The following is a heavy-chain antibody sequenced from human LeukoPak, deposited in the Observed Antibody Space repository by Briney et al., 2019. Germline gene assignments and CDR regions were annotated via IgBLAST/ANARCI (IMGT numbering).Heavy chain of an antibody. D-gene: IGHD4-17*01. Sequence: GGSLRLSCAASGFTFSNYGMHWVRQAPGKGLEWVAFIWHDGSNDYYADSVKGRFTISRDNSKNTQYLQMNSLRAEDTAVYYCAKAAGDYVFDYWGQGTLVTVSS. CDR3: AKAAGDYVFDY. V-gene: IGHV3-30*02. J-gene: IGHJ4*02. CDR1: GFTFSNYG. CDR2: IWHDGSND.